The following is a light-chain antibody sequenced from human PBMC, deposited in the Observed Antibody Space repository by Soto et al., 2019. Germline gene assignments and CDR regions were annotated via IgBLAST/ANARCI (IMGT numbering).Light chain of an antibody. CDR2: GND. V-gene: IGLV1-44*01. CDR1: SSNIGRNN. Sequence: QSVLTQTPSASETPGQRVTISCSGSSSNIGRNNVSWYQQLAGTAPKLLIYGNDQRPSGVPDRFSASKSGTSASLAISGLQSEDEADYYCAAWDDSLSGWVFGGGTKLTVL. J-gene: IGLJ3*02. CDR3: AAWDDSLSGWV.